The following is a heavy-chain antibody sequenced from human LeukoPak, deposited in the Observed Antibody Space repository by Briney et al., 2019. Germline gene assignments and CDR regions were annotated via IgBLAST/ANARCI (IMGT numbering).Heavy chain of an antibody. CDR3: AKDSREVGATPYYFDY. CDR2: IRYDGSNK. CDR1: GFTFSSYG. D-gene: IGHD1-26*01. J-gene: IGHJ4*02. Sequence: GGALRLSCAAPGFTFSSYGMHWVRQAPGKGLEWVAFIRYDGSNKYYADSVKGRFTISRDNSKNTLYLQMNSLRAEDTAVYYCAKDSREVGATPYYFDYWGQGTLVTVSS. V-gene: IGHV3-30*02.